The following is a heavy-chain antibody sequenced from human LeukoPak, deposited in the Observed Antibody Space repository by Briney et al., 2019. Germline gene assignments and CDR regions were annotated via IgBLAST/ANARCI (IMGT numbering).Heavy chain of an antibody. J-gene: IGHJ4*02. CDR3: ARKAQYNGHYPLDY. V-gene: IGHV3-23*01. CDR1: GFTFTSYS. Sequence: GGSLRLSCAASGFTFTSYSMSWVRQAPGKGLEWVSGTSDRGDYTYYADSVKGRFTISGDSSKNTLFLQMNSLRAEDTALYFCARKAQYNGHYPLDYWGQGTLVTVSS. D-gene: IGHD1-7*01. CDR2: TSDRGDYT.